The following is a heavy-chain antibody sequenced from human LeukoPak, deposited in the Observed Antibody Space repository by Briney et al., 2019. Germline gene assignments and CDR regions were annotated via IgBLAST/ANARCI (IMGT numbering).Heavy chain of an antibody. CDR3: AKGGRAYGSGSYNTLGWFDP. V-gene: IGHV3-21*01. D-gene: IGHD3-10*01. J-gene: IGHJ5*02. CDR1: GFTFSSYA. Sequence: PGGSLRLSCAASGFTFSSYAMSWVRQAPGKGLEWVSSIISSSGYIYYADSVKGRFTISRDNSKNTLYLQMNSLRAEDTAVYYCAKGGRAYGSGSYNTLGWFDPWGQGTLVTVSS. CDR2: IISSSGYI.